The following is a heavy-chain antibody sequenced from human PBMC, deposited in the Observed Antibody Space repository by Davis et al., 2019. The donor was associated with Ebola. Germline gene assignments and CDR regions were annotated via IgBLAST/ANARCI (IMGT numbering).Heavy chain of an antibody. J-gene: IGHJ4*02. CDR1: GFTFADYA. V-gene: IGHV3-9*01. CDR2: ISWNSGSI. D-gene: IGHD3-22*01. Sequence: SLKISCAASGFTFADYAMHWVRQAPGKGLEWVSGISWNSGSIGYADSVKGRFTISRDNAKNSLYLQMNSLRAEDTALYYCAKGLTTGPFDYWGQGTLVTVSS. CDR3: AKGLTTGPFDY.